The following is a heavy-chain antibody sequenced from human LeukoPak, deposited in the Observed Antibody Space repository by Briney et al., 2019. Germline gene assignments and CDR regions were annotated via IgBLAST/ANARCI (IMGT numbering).Heavy chain of an antibody. Sequence: PGGSLRLSCAASGVSLSGDWMSWARQAPGQGLERVANIRKDGRGKHYADSVKGRFTISRDNAKNSLYLQMNSLRADDTAIYYCARDLDFYATDYWGQGTLVTVSS. J-gene: IGHJ4*02. V-gene: IGHV3-7*01. CDR2: IRKDGRGK. CDR3: ARDLDFYATDY. D-gene: IGHD2/OR15-2a*01. CDR1: GVSLSGDW.